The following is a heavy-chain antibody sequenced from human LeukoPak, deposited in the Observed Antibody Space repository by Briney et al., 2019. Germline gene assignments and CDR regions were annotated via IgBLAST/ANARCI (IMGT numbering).Heavy chain of an antibody. CDR2: IRSKAYGGTT. V-gene: IGHV3-49*04. Sequence: GGSLRLSCAASGFTFSTCAMNWVRQAPGKGLEWVGFIRSKAYGGTTEYAASVKGRLTISRDDSKSIAYLQMNSLKTEDTAVYYCTRVIVATKDYWGQGTLVTVSS. CDR1: GFTFSTCA. CDR3: TRVIVATKDY. J-gene: IGHJ4*02. D-gene: IGHD5-12*01.